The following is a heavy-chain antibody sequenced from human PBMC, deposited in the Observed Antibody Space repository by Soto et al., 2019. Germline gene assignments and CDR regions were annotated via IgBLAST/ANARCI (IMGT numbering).Heavy chain of an antibody. CDR3: VKDKYCSSTNCHSAMDV. CDR2: ISGSGDRT. D-gene: IGHD2-2*01. CDR1: GFTFSRYA. J-gene: IGHJ6*02. V-gene: IGHV3-23*01. Sequence: HPGGSLRLSCAASGFTFSRYAMAWVRQTPGKRLDWVAVISGSGDRTNFADSVKGRLTISRDNSKDTLYLQMNSLRAEDTALYYCVKDKYCSSTNCHSAMDVWGQGTTVTVS.